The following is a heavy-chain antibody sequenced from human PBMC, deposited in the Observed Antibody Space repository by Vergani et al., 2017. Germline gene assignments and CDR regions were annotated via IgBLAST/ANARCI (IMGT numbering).Heavy chain of an antibody. D-gene: IGHD2-2*01. CDR1: GGSFSGYY. CDR3: AREVVVVPAGGDWYFDL. V-gene: IGHV4-34*01. Sequence: QVQLQQWGAGLLKPSETLSLTCAVYGGSFSGYYWSWIRQPPGKGLEWIGEINHSWSTNYNPSLKSRVTISVDKSKNQFSLKLSSVTAADTAVYYCAREVVVVPAGGDWYFDLWGRGTLVTVSS. CDR2: INHSWST. J-gene: IGHJ2*01.